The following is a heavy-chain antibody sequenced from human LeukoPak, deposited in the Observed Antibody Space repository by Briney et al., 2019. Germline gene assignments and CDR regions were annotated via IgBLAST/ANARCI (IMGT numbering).Heavy chain of an antibody. CDR2: INDSGST. D-gene: IGHD3-10*01. CDR3: ARAVHYSGTSDQYTGGWYYFDF. Sequence: SETLSLTCTVSGGSISSYYWSWIRQPPGKGLQWIGNINDSGSTNSNPSLKSRATISVDMSRKHFFLDLSSVTAADTAVYYCARAVHYSGTSDQYTGGWYYFDFWGQGTLVTVSS. V-gene: IGHV4-59*01. CDR1: GGSISSYY. J-gene: IGHJ4*02.